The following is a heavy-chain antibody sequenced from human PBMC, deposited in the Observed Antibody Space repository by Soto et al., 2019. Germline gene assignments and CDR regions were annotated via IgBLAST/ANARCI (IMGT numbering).Heavy chain of an antibody. V-gene: IGHV3-33*01. Sequence: GGSLRLSCAASGFTFSSYGMHWVRQAPGKGLEWVAVIWYDGSNKYYADSVKGRFTISRDNSKNTLYLQMNSLRAEDTAVYYCARDPEILWFGESREYFDYWGQGTLVTVSS. CDR2: IWYDGSNK. CDR3: ARDPEILWFGESREYFDY. J-gene: IGHJ4*02. D-gene: IGHD3-10*01. CDR1: GFTFSSYG.